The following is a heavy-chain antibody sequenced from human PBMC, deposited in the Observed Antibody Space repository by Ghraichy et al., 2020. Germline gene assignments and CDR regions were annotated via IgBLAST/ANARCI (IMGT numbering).Heavy chain of an antibody. CDR2: MNPNSGNT. V-gene: IGHV1-8*01. Sequence: SVKVSCKASGYTFTSYDINWVRQATGQGLEWMGWMNPNSGNTGYAQKFQGRVTMTRNTSISTAYMELSSLRSEDTAVYYCARGGFPVELHNWFDPWGQGTLVTVSS. D-gene: IGHD1-7*01. CDR3: ARGGFPVELHNWFDP. CDR1: GYTFTSYD. J-gene: IGHJ5*02.